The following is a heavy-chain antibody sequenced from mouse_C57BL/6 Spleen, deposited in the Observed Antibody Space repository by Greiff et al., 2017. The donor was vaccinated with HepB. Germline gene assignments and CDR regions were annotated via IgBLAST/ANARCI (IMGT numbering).Heavy chain of an antibody. V-gene: IGHV3-6*01. Sequence: EVQVVESGPGLVKPSQSLSLTCSVTGYSITSGYYWNWIRQFPGNKLEWMGYISYDGSNNYNPSLKNRISITRDTSKNQFFLKLNSVTTEDTATYYCARELSGNYFDYWGQGTTLTVSS. J-gene: IGHJ2*01. CDR2: ISYDGSN. CDR3: ARELSGNYFDY. CDR1: GYSITSGYY. D-gene: IGHD1-1*02.